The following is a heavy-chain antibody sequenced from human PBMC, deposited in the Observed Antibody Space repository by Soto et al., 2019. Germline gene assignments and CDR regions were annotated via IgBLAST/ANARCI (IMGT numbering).Heavy chain of an antibody. CDR3: AGGGGLGGDYYFDY. V-gene: IGHV1-69*01. Sequence: QVQLVQSGAEVKKPGSSVKVSCKASGGTFSSYAISWVRQAPGQGLEWMGGIIPIFGTANYAQKFQGRVTIPADEPSSSAYGWLSSLRSEYAGVYYWAGGGGLGGDYYFDYWGQGTLVTVSS. CDR1: GGTFSSYA. D-gene: IGHD2-15*01. J-gene: IGHJ4*02. CDR2: IIPIFGTA.